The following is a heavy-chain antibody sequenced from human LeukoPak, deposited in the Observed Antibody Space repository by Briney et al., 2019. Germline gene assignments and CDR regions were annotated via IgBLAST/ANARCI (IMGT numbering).Heavy chain of an antibody. Sequence: SVKVSCKASGGTFSSYAISWVRQAPGQGLEWMGGIIPIFGTANYAQKFQGRVTMTRDTSTSTVYMELSSLRSEDTAVYYCAREVKWELRPYFDYWGQGTLVTVSS. CDR2: IIPIFGTA. J-gene: IGHJ4*02. D-gene: IGHD1-26*01. V-gene: IGHV1-69*05. CDR3: AREVKWELRPYFDY. CDR1: GGTFSSYA.